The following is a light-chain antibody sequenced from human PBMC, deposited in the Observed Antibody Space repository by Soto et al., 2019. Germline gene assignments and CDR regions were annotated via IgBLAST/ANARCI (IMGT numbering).Light chain of an antibody. CDR3: KQYVSSPRT. V-gene: IGKV3-20*01. CDR2: GAS. Sequence: EVVLTHSPGTLSLSPGERATLSCRASQSVSNNYLAWYQQKPGQAPRLLIYGASSRATGIPDRFAGSGSGTDFTLTISRLEPEDFAVYYCKQYVSSPRTFGQGTKVEVK. CDR1: QSVSNNY. J-gene: IGKJ1*01.